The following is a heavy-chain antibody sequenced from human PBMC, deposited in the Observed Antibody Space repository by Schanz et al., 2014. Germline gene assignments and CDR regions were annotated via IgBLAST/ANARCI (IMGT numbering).Heavy chain of an antibody. Sequence: EVQLAESGGGLIQPGGSLRLSCAVSGFSVSNTYMHWVRQPPGKGLEWVPVINSAGTTYYADSVKGRFTFSRDSSKNTVYLQMDSLRADDTSVYYCARGRGYIIGQWGQGILVTVSS. V-gene: IGHV3-53*01. CDR2: INSAGTT. CDR1: GFSVSNTY. D-gene: IGHD3-10*01. J-gene: IGHJ4*02. CDR3: ARGRGYIIGQ.